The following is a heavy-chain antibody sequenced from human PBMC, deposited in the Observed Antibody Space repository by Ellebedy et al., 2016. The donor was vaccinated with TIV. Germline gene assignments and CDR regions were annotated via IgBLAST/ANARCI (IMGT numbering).Heavy chain of an antibody. CDR1: GFTFSPYS. D-gene: IGHD7-27*01. Sequence: GESLKISCAASGFTFSPYSMNWVRQAPGKGLEWVSYISGSSLTKFYADSVKGRFTTSRDNAESSLYLQMNSLTGEDTAVYYCARDMAWGNERMNDAFDIWGQGTMVTVSS. CDR3: ARDMAWGNERMNDAFDI. CDR2: ISGSSLTK. J-gene: IGHJ3*02. V-gene: IGHV3-48*04.